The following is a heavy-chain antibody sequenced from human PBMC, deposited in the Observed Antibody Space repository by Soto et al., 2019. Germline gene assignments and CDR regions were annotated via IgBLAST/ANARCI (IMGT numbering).Heavy chain of an antibody. CDR1: GGSISSYY. Sequence: SATLSLTCTVSGGSISSYYWSWIRQPPGKGLEWIGYIYYSGSTNYNPSLKSRVTISVDTSKNQFSLKLSSVTAADTAVYYCARGAYDFWSGYANWFDPWGQGTLVTVSS. V-gene: IGHV4-59*01. CDR2: IYYSGST. J-gene: IGHJ5*02. CDR3: ARGAYDFWSGYANWFDP. D-gene: IGHD3-3*01.